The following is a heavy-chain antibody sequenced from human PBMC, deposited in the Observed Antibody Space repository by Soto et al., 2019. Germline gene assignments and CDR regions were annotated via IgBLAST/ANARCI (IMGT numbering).Heavy chain of an antibody. CDR2: INPIFGTA. CDR1: GYTFTGYY. CDR3: ARGLGQQDEYFQH. V-gene: IGHV1-69*06. Sequence: QVQLVQSGAEVKNPGASVKVSCKASGYTFTGYYMHWVRQAPGQGLEWMGWINPIFGTANYAQKFQGRVTITADKSTSTAYMELSSLRSEDTAVYYCARGLGQQDEYFQHWGQGTLVTVSS. J-gene: IGHJ1*01. D-gene: IGHD7-27*01.